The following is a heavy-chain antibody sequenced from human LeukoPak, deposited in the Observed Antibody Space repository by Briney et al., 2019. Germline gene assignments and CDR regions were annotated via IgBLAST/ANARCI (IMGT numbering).Heavy chain of an antibody. V-gene: IGHV4-39*07. CDR2: IYYSGST. J-gene: IGHJ4*02. Sequence: SETLSLTCTVSGGSISSSSYYWGWIRQPPGKGLEWIGSIYYSGSTYYNPSLKSRVTISVDTSKNQFSLKLSSVTAADAAVYYCASGAIFGVVYHFDYWGQGTLVTVSS. CDR3: ASGAIFGVVYHFDY. D-gene: IGHD3-3*01. CDR1: GGSISSSSYY.